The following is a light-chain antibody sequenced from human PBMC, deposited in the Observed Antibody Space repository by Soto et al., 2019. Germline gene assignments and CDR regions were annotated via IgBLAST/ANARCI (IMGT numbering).Light chain of an antibody. Sequence: DIQMTQSPSSLSASVGDRVTITCRASQSITTYLNWYQQKSGKAPRLLIYGESSLQSGVPSRFSGSGFGTDFTLTISSLQPEDFATYYCQQSYTTPPTFGGGTKVEIK. CDR3: QQSYTTPPT. V-gene: IGKV1-39*01. J-gene: IGKJ4*01. CDR2: GES. CDR1: QSITTY.